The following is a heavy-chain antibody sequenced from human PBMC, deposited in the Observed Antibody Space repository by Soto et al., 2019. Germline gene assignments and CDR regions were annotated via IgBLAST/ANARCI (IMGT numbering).Heavy chain of an antibody. J-gene: IGHJ4*02. V-gene: IGHV3-7*03. CDR1: GFARSGYW. CDR3: ARWESGDWYLGI. Sequence: EVQLVESGGGLVQPGGSLRLSCAASGFARSGYWMTWVRQAPGKGLEWVASINPDGTLKYYVDSVKGRFTISRDNADTSLFLQMISLRVEDTAVYYCARWESGDWYLGIWGQGTLVTVSS. CDR2: INPDGTLK. D-gene: IGHD2-21*02.